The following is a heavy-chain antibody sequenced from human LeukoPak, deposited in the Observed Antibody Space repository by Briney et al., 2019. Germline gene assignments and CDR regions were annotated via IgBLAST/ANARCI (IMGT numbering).Heavy chain of an antibody. D-gene: IGHD4-23*01. Sequence: SETLSLTCTVSGGSISSSSYYWGWIRQPPGKGLEWIGSIYYSGSTYYNPSLKSRVTISVDTSKNQFSLKLSSVTAADTAVYYCAGRQAVVKPFDYWGQGTLVTVSS. CDR3: AGRQAVVKPFDY. CDR1: GGSISSSSYY. V-gene: IGHV4-39*01. J-gene: IGHJ4*02. CDR2: IYYSGST.